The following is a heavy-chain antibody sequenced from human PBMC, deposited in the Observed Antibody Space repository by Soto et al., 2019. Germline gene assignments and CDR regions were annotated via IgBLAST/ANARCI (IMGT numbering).Heavy chain of an antibody. Sequence: SGPTLVNPTQTLTLTCTFSGFSLSTSGVGVGWIRQPPGKALEWLALIFWDDDKRYSPSPKSRITVTKDTSKNEVGLTMTSMDPVDTATYYCAHFTNYYDSSGYCLYYFEYWGQGTPVTVSS. CDR3: AHFTNYYDSSGYCLYYFEY. D-gene: IGHD3-22*01. CDR2: IFWDDDK. J-gene: IGHJ4*02. V-gene: IGHV2-5*02. CDR1: GFSLSTSGVG.